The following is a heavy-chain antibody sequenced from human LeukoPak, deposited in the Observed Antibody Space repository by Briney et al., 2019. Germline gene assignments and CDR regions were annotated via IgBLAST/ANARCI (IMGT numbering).Heavy chain of an antibody. CDR3: ARDPPAVSINTYA. J-gene: IGHJ4*02. CDR1: GFTFSSYS. V-gene: IGHV3-21*01. Sequence: GGSLRLSCAASGFTFSSYSMNWVRQAPGKGLEWVSSISSSSSYIYYADSVKGRFTISRDNAKNSLYLQMNSLRAEDTAVYYCARDPPAVSINTYAWGQGTLVTVSS. CDR2: ISSSSSYI. D-gene: IGHD2-8*01.